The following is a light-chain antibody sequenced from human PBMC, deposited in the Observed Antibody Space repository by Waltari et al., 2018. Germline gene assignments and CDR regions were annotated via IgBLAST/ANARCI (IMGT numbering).Light chain of an antibody. Sequence: EIVLTQSPGTLSLSPGERPTLSCTASQSVRRTLAWYQQKPGQAPRLLIYDASTRATGIPDRFSGSGSGTDFSLTISRLEPEDFAVYYCQKYGTLPATFGQGTKVEIK. CDR1: QSVRRT. CDR2: DAS. CDR3: QKYGTLPAT. V-gene: IGKV3-20*01. J-gene: IGKJ1*01.